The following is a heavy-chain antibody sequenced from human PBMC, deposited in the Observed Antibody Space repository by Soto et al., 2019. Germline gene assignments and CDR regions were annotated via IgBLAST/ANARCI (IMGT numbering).Heavy chain of an antibody. J-gene: IGHJ6*02. CDR3: VRGLFWSGYDRVYGMDV. Sequence: PSETLSLTCTVSSGSIIGYYWSWIRQPPAKGLQWIGFFYYSGSTTYNPSLKSRVTISPDTSKNQFSLRLSSVTAADTAVYYCVRGLFWSGYDRVYGMDVWGQGTTVTVSS. CDR1: SGSIIGYY. V-gene: IGHV4-59*01. CDR2: FYYSGST. D-gene: IGHD3-3*01.